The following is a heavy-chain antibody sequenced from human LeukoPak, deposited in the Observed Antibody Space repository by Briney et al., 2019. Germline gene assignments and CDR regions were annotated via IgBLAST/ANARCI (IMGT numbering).Heavy chain of an antibody. Sequence: SETLSLTCTVSGGSISSYYWSWIRQPAGKGLEWIGRIYTSGSTNYNPSLKSRATMSVDTSKNQFSLKLSSVTAADTAVYYCARDVYGSGWYGTYYYYGMDVWGQGTTVTVSS. J-gene: IGHJ6*02. D-gene: IGHD6-19*01. CDR1: GGSISSYY. V-gene: IGHV4-4*07. CDR3: ARDVYGSGWYGTYYYYGMDV. CDR2: IYTSGST.